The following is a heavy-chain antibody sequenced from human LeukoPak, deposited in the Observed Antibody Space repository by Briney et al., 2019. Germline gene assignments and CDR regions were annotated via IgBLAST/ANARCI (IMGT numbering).Heavy chain of an antibody. Sequence: SETLSLSCAVSGYSINSGYCWGWIRQPPGKGLEWIGGIDHSGNTHYNPSLKSRVTMSVDTSKDQFSLKLSSVTAADTAVYYCAREDYYDSSGYYVKFDYWGQGTLVTVSS. V-gene: IGHV4-38-2*02. D-gene: IGHD3-22*01. CDR3: AREDYYDSSGYYVKFDY. CDR1: GYSINSGYC. J-gene: IGHJ4*02. CDR2: IDHSGNT.